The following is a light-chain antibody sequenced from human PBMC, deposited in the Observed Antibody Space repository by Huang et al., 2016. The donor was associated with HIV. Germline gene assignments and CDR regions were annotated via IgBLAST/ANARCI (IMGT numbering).Light chain of an antibody. V-gene: IGKV3-11*01. CDR2: EAS. Sequence: EIVLTQSPATLSLSPGERATLSCRASQSVSSFLAWYQQKPGQAPRLLIHEASNRATGIPARFSGSGSGTDFTRTISSLEPEDFAIYYCQQRNNWITVGQGTRLEMK. CDR3: QQRNNWIT. J-gene: IGKJ5*01. CDR1: QSVSSF.